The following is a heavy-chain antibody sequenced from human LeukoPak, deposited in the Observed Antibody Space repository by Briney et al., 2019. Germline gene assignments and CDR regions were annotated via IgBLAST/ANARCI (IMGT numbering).Heavy chain of an antibody. CDR3: ARENFYGMDV. Sequence: ETLSLTCTVSGGSISSDHWNWVRQAPGKGLVWVSRINSDGSTTRYADSVKGRFTISRDNAKNTMYLQMNSLRAEDTAVYYCARENFYGMDVWGQGTTVTVSS. V-gene: IGHV3-74*01. CDR2: INSDGSTT. CDR1: GGSISSDH. J-gene: IGHJ6*02.